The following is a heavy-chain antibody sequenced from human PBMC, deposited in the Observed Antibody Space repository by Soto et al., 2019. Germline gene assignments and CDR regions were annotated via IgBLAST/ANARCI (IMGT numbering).Heavy chain of an antibody. J-gene: IGHJ4*02. CDR1: GFTFSSYT. D-gene: IGHD7-27*01. V-gene: IGHV3-23*01. CDR2: ISSSGGST. CDR3: AKGWGGY. Sequence: EVPLLESGGGLVQPGGSLRLSCAASGFTFSSYTRSWVRQGPGKGLEWVSGISSSGGSTVYADSVKGRFTISRDNFKNTLYLQMNSLRAEDTAVYYCAKGWGGYWGQGTPVTVSS.